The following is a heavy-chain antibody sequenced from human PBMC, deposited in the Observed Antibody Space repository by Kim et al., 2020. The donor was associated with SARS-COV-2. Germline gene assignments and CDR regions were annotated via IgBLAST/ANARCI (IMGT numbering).Heavy chain of an antibody. D-gene: IGHD3-9*01. CDR1: GGSFSGYY. Sequence: SETLSLTCAVYGGSFSGYYWSWIRQPPGKGLEWIGEINHSGSTNYNPSLKSRVTISVDTSKNQFSLKLSSVTAADTAVYYCARGHYILTGYFTFDYWGQGTLVTVSS. J-gene: IGHJ4*02. CDR3: ARGHYILTGYFTFDY. CDR2: INHSGST. V-gene: IGHV4-34*01.